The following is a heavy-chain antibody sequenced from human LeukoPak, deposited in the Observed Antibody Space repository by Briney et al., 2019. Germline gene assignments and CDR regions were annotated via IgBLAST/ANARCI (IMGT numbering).Heavy chain of an antibody. Sequence: SETLSLTCTVSGGSISISTYYWGWIRQPPGKGLEWIGNIYYSGSTHYNPSLKSRVTISVDTSKNQFSLRLSSVTAADTAVYYCARLGTGYDSSGYSIGWFDPWGQGTLVTVSS. J-gene: IGHJ5*02. CDR3: ARLGTGYDSSGYSIGWFDP. CDR1: GGSISISTYY. V-gene: IGHV4-39*01. CDR2: IYYSGST. D-gene: IGHD3-22*01.